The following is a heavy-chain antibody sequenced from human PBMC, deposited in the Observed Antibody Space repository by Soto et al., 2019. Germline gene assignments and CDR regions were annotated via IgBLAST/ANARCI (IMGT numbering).Heavy chain of an antibody. V-gene: IGHV4-59*01. CDR2: IHYTGST. Sequence: SETLSLTCTVSSDSINTNYWNWIRQSPDKGLEWIGYIHYTGSTDQNPSLRSRVIISIDTPKNQFCLTLTSVTAADPAVYYCGRGRAVSKSFYFDYWAQGMLVTVPS. D-gene: IGHD6-19*01. CDR1: SDSINTNY. CDR3: GRGRAVSKSFYFDY. J-gene: IGHJ4*02.